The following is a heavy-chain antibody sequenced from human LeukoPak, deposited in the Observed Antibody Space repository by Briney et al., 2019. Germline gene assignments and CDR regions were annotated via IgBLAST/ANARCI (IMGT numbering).Heavy chain of an antibody. CDR2: IIPIFGTA. J-gene: IGHJ6*02. V-gene: IGHV1-69*13. CDR3: ARATVSYYYYYGMDV. CDR1: GGTFSSYA. Sequence: PVKVSCKASGGTFSSYAISWVRQAPGQGLEWTGGIIPIFGTANYAQKFQGRVTITADESTSTAYMELSGLRSEDTAVYYCARATVSYYYYYGMDVWGQGTTVTVSS. D-gene: IGHD4-11*01.